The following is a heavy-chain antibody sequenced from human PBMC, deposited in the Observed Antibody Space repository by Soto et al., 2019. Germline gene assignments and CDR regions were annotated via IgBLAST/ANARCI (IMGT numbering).Heavy chain of an antibody. Sequence: GGSLRLSCAASRFTFSSYGMHWVRQAPGKGLEWVAVIWYDGSNKYYADSVKGRFTISRDNSKNTLYLQMNSLRAEDTAVYYCARDSGYGYFDYWGQGTLVTVSS. CDR3: ARDSGYGYFDY. V-gene: IGHV3-33*01. J-gene: IGHJ4*02. D-gene: IGHD3-10*01. CDR2: IWYDGSNK. CDR1: RFTFSSYG.